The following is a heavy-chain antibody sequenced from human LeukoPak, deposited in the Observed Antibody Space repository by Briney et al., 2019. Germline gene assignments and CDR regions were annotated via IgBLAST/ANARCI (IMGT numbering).Heavy chain of an antibody. CDR3: AREGGYYYGSGIEY. Sequence: SETLSLTCTVSGVSIITSSYYWGWIRQPPGKGLEWIGSIYYSGSTYYNPSLKSRVTISVDTSKNQLSLKLSSVTAADTAVYYCAREGGYYYGSGIEYWGQGTLVTVSS. CDR1: GVSIITSSYY. CDR2: IYYSGST. V-gene: IGHV4-39*02. D-gene: IGHD3-10*01. J-gene: IGHJ4*02.